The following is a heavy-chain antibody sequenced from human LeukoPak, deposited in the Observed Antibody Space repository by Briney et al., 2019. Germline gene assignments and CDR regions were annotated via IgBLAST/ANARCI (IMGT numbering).Heavy chain of an antibody. D-gene: IGHD5-12*01. CDR3: AKDRAGYSGARGFDY. CDR2: IPPSGAATT. J-gene: IGHJ4*02. CDR1: GFTFSIYA. V-gene: IGHV3-23*01. Sequence: PGGSLRLTCAASGFTFSIYAMSWLRQAPGKGLEWVSAIPPSGAATTKNAESVKGRFTISRDDSKNTLYLQMNSLGAADTAVYYCAKDRAGYSGARGFDYWGQGTLVTVSS.